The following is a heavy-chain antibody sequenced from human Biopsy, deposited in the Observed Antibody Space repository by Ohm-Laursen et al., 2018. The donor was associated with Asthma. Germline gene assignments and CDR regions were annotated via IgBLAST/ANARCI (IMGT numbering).Heavy chain of an antibody. J-gene: IGHJ4*02. V-gene: IGHV3-66*01. D-gene: IGHD3/OR15-3a*01. CDR1: GFAVSRDH. CDR3: ARVPAGFWTGYLASPDH. CDR2: IYSGGTS. Sequence: SLRLSCTASGFAVSRDHVFWVRQAPGKGLEWVSVIYSGGTSHTADSVRGRFTISRDDATNSLYLQMNSLRSGDTAVYYCARVPAGFWTGYLASPDHWGQGTLVAVSS.